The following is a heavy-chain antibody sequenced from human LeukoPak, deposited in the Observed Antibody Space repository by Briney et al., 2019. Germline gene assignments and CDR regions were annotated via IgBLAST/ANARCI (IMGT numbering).Heavy chain of an antibody. J-gene: IGHJ4*02. CDR2: ISSSSSYI. CDR3: ARMASGSYYEDY. V-gene: IGHV3-21*01. Sequence: GGSLRLSCTASGFTFGDYAMSWFRQAPGKGLEWVSSISSSSSYIYYADSVKGRFTISRDNAKNSLYLQMNSLRAEDTAVYYCARMASGSYYEDYWGQGTLVTVSS. CDR1: GFTFGDYA. D-gene: IGHD1-26*01.